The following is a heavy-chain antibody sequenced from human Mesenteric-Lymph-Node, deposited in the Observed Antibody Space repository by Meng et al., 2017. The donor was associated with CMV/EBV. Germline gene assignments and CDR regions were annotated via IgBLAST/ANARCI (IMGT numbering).Heavy chain of an antibody. CDR2: ISGSGSST. V-gene: IGHV3-23*01. J-gene: IGHJ4*02. D-gene: IGHD5-18*01. Sequence: GESLKISCAASGFTFDDYGMSWVRQAPGKGLEWVSTISGSGSSTYYADSVKGRFTISRDNSKNTLYLQVNSLRAEDTAIYYCAKDQGYSYGYYFDYWGQGTVVTVSS. CDR3: AKDQGYSYGYYFDY. CDR1: GFTFDDYG.